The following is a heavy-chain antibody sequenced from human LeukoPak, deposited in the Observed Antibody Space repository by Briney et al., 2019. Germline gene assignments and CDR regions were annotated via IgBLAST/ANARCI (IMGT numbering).Heavy chain of an antibody. Sequence: GESLKISCKGSGYSFTSYWIGWVRQMPGKGLEWMGIIYPCDSDTRYSPSFQGQVTISADKTISTAYLQWSSLKASDTAMYYCARPGYCSGGSCYPFYDYWGQGTLVTVSS. CDR2: IYPCDSDT. D-gene: IGHD2-15*01. V-gene: IGHV5-51*01. CDR1: GYSFTSYW. J-gene: IGHJ4*02. CDR3: ARPGYCSGGSCYPFYDY.